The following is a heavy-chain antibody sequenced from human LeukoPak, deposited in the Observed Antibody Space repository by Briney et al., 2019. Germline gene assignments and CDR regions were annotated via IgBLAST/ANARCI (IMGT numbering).Heavy chain of an antibody. D-gene: IGHD2-21*02. CDR3: ARGPAYCGGDCYFDY. CDR2: ITPYNGNT. V-gene: IGHV1-18*01. Sequence: ASVKVSCKASGYTFTNNGISWVRQAPGQGLEWMGWITPYNGNTNYAQKLQGRVTMTTDTSTSTAYMELRSLRSDDTAVYYCARGPAYCGGDCYFDYWGQGTLVTVSS. J-gene: IGHJ4*02. CDR1: GYTFTNNG.